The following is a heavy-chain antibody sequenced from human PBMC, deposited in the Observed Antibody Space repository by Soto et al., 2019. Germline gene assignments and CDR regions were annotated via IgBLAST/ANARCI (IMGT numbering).Heavy chain of an antibody. J-gene: IGHJ5*02. Sequence: EVQLVESGGGLIQPGNSLQLSCAASGFIFSDSVIHWLRQAPGKGLEWVGRIRRKVNSYATAYTASVNGRFAISRDDSRDTAYLQMNSLQVEDTALYYCTRGGSNTWRFDPWGQGTLVIVSS. D-gene: IGHD7-27*01. CDR1: GFIFSDSV. CDR3: TRGGSNTWRFDP. CDR2: IRRKVNSYAT. V-gene: IGHV3-73*01.